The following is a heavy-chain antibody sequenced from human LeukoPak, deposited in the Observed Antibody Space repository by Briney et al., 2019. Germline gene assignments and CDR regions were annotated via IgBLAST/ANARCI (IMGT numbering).Heavy chain of an antibody. J-gene: IGHJ4*02. CDR1: GYTFTGYG. V-gene: IGHV1-18*01. Sequence: ASVKVSCKASGYTFTGYGISWVRQAPGQGLEWMGWISAYNGNTNYAQKFQGRVTITADKSTSTAYMELSSLRSEDTAVYYCARDLQSSGWFLRYFDYWGQGTLVTVSS. CDR3: ARDLQSSGWFLRYFDY. D-gene: IGHD3-22*01. CDR2: ISAYNGNT.